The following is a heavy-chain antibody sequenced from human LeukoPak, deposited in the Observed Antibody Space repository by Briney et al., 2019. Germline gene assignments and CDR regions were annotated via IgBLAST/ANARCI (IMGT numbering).Heavy chain of an antibody. V-gene: IGHV1-8*01. CDR1: GYTFTNYD. CDR2: MKPNSGDT. CDR3: ARGPLESSSSDY. Sequence: ASVKVSCKASGYTFTNYDINWVRQATGQGLEWMGWMKPNSGDTGYAQKFQGRVTMTRNTSISTAYMELSSLRSEDTAIYYCARGPLESSSSDYWGQGTLVIVSS. D-gene: IGHD6-13*01. J-gene: IGHJ4*02.